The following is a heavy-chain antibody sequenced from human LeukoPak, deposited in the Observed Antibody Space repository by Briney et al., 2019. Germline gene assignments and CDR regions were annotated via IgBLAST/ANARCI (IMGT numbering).Heavy chain of an antibody. CDR1: GFTFSSYW. CDR2: IKQDGSEK. J-gene: IGHJ6*02. V-gene: IGHV3-7*01. D-gene: IGHD6-13*01. CDR3: ASSIAAAGRHYYYYGMDV. Sequence: GGSLRLSCAASGFTFSSYWMSWVRQAPGKGLEWEANIKQDGSEKYYVDSVKGRFTISRDNAKNSLYLQMNSLRAEDTAVYYCASSIAAAGRHYYYYGMDVWGQGTTVTVSS.